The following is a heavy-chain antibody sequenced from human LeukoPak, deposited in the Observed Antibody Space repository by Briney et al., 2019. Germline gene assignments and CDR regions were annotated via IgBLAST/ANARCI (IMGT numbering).Heavy chain of an antibody. D-gene: IGHD6-6*01. CDR3: ARHDAGIAARPFDN. CDR2: IHASGPT. J-gene: IGHJ3*02. V-gene: IGHV4-4*09. Sequence: PSETLSLTCTVSGGSISTYYWSWIRRPPGKGLEWIAYIHASGPTNYNPSLKSRITISVDTSKNQFSLKLSSVTAADTAVYYCARHDAGIAARPFDNWGKGTVVTVSS. CDR1: GGSISTYY.